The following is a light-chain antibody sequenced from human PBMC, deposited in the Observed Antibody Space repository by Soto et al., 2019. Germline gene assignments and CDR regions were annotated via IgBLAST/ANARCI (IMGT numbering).Light chain of an antibody. CDR3: ATWDDSLNGVV. CDR1: SSNIGSNT. V-gene: IGLV1-44*01. J-gene: IGLJ2*01. CDR2: SNN. Sequence: QSVLTQPPSASGTPGQRVTIYCSGSSSNIGSNTVNWYQQLPGTAPKLLIYSNNQRPSGVPDRFSGSKSGTSASLAISGLQSDDEAEYYCATWDDSLNGVVFGGGTKVTVL.